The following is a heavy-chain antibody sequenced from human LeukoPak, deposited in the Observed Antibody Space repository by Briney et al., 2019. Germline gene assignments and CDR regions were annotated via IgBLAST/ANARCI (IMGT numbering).Heavy chain of an antibody. CDR3: AKEGIFGVVMTWFDP. D-gene: IGHD3-3*01. V-gene: IGHV3-43*02. CDR2: ISGDGGST. Sequence: GGSLRLSCAASGFTFDDYAMHWVRQAPGKGLEWVSLISGDGGSTYYADSVKGRFTISRDNSKNSLYLQMNSLRTEDTALYYCAKEGIFGVVMTWFDPWGQGTLVTVSS. CDR1: GFTFDDYA. J-gene: IGHJ5*02.